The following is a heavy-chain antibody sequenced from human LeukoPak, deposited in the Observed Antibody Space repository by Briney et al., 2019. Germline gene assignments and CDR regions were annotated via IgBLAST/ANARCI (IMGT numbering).Heavy chain of an antibody. J-gene: IGHJ5*01. Sequence: GGSLRLSCAASGISFRNYAMSWVRQAPGKGLEWVANIKRDGSEKYYVDSVKGRFTISRDNAKNSLSLQMNSLRAEDTAVYYCARGRDWFDCWGQGTLVTVSS. CDR2: IKRDGSEK. CDR3: ARGRDWFDC. D-gene: IGHD3-10*01. V-gene: IGHV3-7*01. CDR1: GISFRNYA.